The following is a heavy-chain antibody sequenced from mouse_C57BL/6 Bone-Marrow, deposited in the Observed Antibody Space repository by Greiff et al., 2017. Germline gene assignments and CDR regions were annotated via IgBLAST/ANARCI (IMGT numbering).Heavy chain of an antibody. CDR3: ARGALFRGYFDY. Sequence: QVHVKQPGAELVKPGASVKLSCKASGYTFTSYWMHWVKQRPGQGLEWIGMIHPNSGSTNYNEKFKSKATLTVDKSSSTAYMQLSSLTSEDSAVYYCARGALFRGYFDYWGQGTTLTVSS. V-gene: IGHV1-64*01. J-gene: IGHJ2*01. CDR2: IHPNSGST. CDR1: GYTFTSYW.